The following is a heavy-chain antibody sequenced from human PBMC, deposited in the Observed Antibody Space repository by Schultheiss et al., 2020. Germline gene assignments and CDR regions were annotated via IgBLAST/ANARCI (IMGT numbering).Heavy chain of an antibody. Sequence: GESLKISCAASGFSLSSYSMNWVRQAPGKGLEWISYISSSSSTIYYADSVKGRFTISRDNAKNSLYLQMNSLRAEDTAVYYCARDRALVDYWGQGTLVTVSS. CDR2: ISSSSSTI. D-gene: IGHD3-10*01. J-gene: IGHJ4*02. CDR3: ARDRALVDY. V-gene: IGHV3-48*01. CDR1: GFSLSSYS.